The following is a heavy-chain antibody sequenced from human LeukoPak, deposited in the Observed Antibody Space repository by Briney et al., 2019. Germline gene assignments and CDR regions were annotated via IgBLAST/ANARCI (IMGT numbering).Heavy chain of an antibody. J-gene: IGHJ6*03. D-gene: IGHD2/OR15-2a*01. V-gene: IGHV1-8*03. CDR1: GYTFTSYD. CDR3: ARAVLNSLGSYYYYYMDV. CDR2: MNPNSGNT. Sequence: ASVKVSCKASGYTFTSYDINWVRQATGQGLEWMGWMNPNSGNTGYAQKFQGRVTITRNTYISTAYMELSSLRSEDTAVYYCARAVLNSLGSYYYYYMDVWGKGTTVTVSS.